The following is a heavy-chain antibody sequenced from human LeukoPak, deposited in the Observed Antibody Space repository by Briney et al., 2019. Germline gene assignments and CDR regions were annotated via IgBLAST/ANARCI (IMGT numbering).Heavy chain of an antibody. D-gene: IGHD3-9*01. CDR3: AREYYDILTGSDWFDP. V-gene: IGHV4-59*12. Sequence: SETLSLTCTVSGGSISSYYWSWIRQPPGKGLEWIGYIYYSGSTNYNPSLKSRVTISLDTSKNQFSLKLSSVTAADTAVYYCAREYYDILTGSDWFDPWGQGTLVTVSS. CDR2: IYYSGST. J-gene: IGHJ5*02. CDR1: GGSISSYY.